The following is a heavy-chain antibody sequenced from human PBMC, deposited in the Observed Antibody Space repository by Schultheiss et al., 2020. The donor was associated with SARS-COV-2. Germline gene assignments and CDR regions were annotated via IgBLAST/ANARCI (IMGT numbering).Heavy chain of an antibody. D-gene: IGHD3-10*01. Sequence: GESLKISCAASGFTFSSYGMHWVRQAPGKGLEWVAVISYDGSNKYYADSVKGRFTISRDNSKNTLYLQMNSLRAEDTAVYYCAATYGSGYDLDYWGQGTLVTVSS. CDR1: GFTFSSYG. CDR2: ISYDGSNK. CDR3: AATYGSGYDLDY. V-gene: IGHV3-30*03. J-gene: IGHJ4*02.